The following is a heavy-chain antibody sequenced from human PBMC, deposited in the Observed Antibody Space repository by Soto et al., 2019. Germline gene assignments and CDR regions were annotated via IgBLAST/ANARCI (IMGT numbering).Heavy chain of an antibody. CDR1: GGSVSGGSFY. J-gene: IGHJ4*02. CDR2: ISYSGST. D-gene: IGHD4-17*01. V-gene: IGHV4-61*01. CDR3: ARHTTVTNIDY. Sequence: KSSETLSLTCTVSGGSVSGGSFYWSWIRQPPGKGLEWIGYISYSGSTNYTPSLKSRVTISSDTSNNQFSLKMSSVTAADTAIYYCARHTTVTNIDYWGRGTLVTVS.